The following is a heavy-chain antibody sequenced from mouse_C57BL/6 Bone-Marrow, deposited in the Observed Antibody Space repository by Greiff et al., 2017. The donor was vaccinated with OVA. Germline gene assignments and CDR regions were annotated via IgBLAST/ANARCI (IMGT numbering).Heavy chain of an antibody. CDR1: GYTFTDYE. Sequence: QVQLQQSGAELVRPGASVTLSCKASGYTFTDYEMHWVKQTPVHGLEWIGTIDPETGGTAYNQKFKGKAILTADKSSSTAYMELRSLTSEDSAVYYCTRRWDYFDYGGQGTTLTVSS. CDR3: TRRWDYFDY. D-gene: IGHD4-1*01. V-gene: IGHV1-15*01. J-gene: IGHJ2*01. CDR2: IDPETGGT.